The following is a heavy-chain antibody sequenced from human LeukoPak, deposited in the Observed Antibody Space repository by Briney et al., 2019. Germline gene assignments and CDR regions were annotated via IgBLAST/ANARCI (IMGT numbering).Heavy chain of an antibody. Sequence: SETLSLTCTVSGGSISSYYWSWIRQPPGKGLEWIGYIYYSGSTNYNPSLKSRVTISVDTSKNQFSGKLTSVTAADTAVYYCARVGYYYDSSGYDYFDYWGQGTLVTVSS. V-gene: IGHV4-59*01. J-gene: IGHJ4*02. CDR3: ARVGYYYDSSGYDYFDY. D-gene: IGHD3-22*01. CDR2: IYYSGST. CDR1: GGSISSYY.